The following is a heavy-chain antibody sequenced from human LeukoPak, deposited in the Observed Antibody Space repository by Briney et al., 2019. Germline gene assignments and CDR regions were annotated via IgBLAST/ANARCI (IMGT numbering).Heavy chain of an antibody. Sequence: GGSLRLSCAASGFTFDDYGMSWVRQAPGKGLEWGSAISGSGGSTYYADSVKGRFTISRDNSKNTLYLQMNSLRAEDTAVYYCAKDPSGWYSDYFDYWGQGTLVTVSS. D-gene: IGHD6-19*01. J-gene: IGHJ4*02. CDR2: ISGSGGST. CDR1: GFTFDDYG. V-gene: IGHV3-23*01. CDR3: AKDPSGWYSDYFDY.